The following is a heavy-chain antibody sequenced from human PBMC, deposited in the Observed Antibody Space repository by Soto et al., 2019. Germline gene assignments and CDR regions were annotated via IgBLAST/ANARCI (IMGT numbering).Heavy chain of an antibody. CDR2: IYDGGST. J-gene: IGHJ5*02. V-gene: IGHV3-66*01. Sequence: EVQLVESGGGLVQPGGSLRISCVASGFTVSTNYVSWVRQAPGKGLEWVSIIYDGGSTYYADSVKGRFTSSRDNSKNTVDLQMNSLRGVDTAVYYCARGDGDYGRRLDPWGQGTLVTVSS. D-gene: IGHD4-17*01. CDR3: ARGDGDYGRRLDP. CDR1: GFTVSTNY.